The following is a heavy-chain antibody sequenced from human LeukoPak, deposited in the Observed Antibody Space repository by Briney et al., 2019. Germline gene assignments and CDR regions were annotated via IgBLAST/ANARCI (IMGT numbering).Heavy chain of an antibody. CDR3: AGNGYCSGGSCYSGYYYYMDV. Sequence: PSETLSLTCAVYGGSFSGYYWSWIRQPPWKGLEWIGEINHSGSTNYNPSLKSRVTISVDTSKNQFSLKLSSVTAADTAVYYCAGNGYCSGGSCYSGYYYYMDVWGKGTTVTVSS. J-gene: IGHJ6*03. V-gene: IGHV4-34*01. D-gene: IGHD2-15*01. CDR1: GGSFSGYY. CDR2: INHSGST.